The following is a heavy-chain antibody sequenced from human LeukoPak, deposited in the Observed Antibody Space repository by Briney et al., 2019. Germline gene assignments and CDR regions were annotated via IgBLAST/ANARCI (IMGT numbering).Heavy chain of an antibody. D-gene: IGHD4-23*01. CDR3: ARENGFYVGAGPFDP. V-gene: IGHV4-30-2*01. CDR1: GGSISSGGYS. CDR2: IYHSGST. Sequence: TLSLTCAVSGGSISSGGYSWSWIRQPPGKGLEWIGYIYHSGSTYYNPSLKSRVTMSVDTSKNQFSLKLSSVTAADTAVYYCARENGFYVGAGPFDPWGQGTLVTVSS. J-gene: IGHJ5*02.